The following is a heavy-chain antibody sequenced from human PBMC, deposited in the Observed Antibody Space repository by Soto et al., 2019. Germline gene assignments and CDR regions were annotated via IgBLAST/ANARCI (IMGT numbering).Heavy chain of an antibody. CDR2: INAGNGNT. CDR3: ASVHIGYSSRFEYFQH. V-gene: IGHV1-3*01. Sequence: QVQLVQSGAEVKKPGASVKVSCKASGYTFTSYAMHWVRQAPGQRLEWMGWINAGNGNTKYSQKFQGRVTITRDTSPSTAYMELSSLRSEDTPVYYCASVHIGYSSRFEYFQHWGQGTLVTLSS. CDR1: GYTFTSYA. D-gene: IGHD6-13*01. J-gene: IGHJ1*01.